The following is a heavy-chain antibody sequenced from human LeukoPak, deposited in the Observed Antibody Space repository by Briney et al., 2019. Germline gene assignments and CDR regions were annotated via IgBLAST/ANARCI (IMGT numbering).Heavy chain of an antibody. CDR3: ARGPRAPFYYDFWSGYYGLGVDAFDT. D-gene: IGHD3-3*01. V-gene: IGHV1-18*01. CDR2: ISAYNGNT. J-gene: IGHJ3*02. Sequence: ASVKVSCKASGYTFNSHPMHWVRQAPGQRLEWMGWISAYNGNTNYAQKLQGRVTMTTDTSTSTAYMELRSLRSDDTAVYYCARGPRAPFYYDFWSGYYGLGVDAFDTWGQGTMVTVSS. CDR1: GYTFNSHP.